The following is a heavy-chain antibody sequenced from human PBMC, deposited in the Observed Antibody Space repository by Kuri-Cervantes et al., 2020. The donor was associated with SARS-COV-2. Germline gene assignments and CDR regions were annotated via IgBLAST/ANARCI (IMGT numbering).Heavy chain of an antibody. CDR1: GDSISDYY. V-gene: IGHV4-59*05. D-gene: IGHD2-15*01. CDR2: IYYSGST. J-gene: IGHJ4*02. Sequence: SETLSLTCTVSGDSISDYYWSWIRQPPGKGLEWIGSIYYSGSTYYNPSLKSRVTISVDTSKNQFSLKLSSVTAADTAVYYCARHLRLLDYYFDNWGQGTLVTVSS. CDR3: ARHLRLLDYYFDN.